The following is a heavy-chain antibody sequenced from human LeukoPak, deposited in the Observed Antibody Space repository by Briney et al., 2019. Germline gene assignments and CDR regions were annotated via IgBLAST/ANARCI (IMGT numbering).Heavy chain of an antibody. CDR3: ARDRGWLVSDY. D-gene: IGHD6-19*01. J-gene: IGHJ4*02. V-gene: IGHV3-7*03. CDR2: IKEDGSEK. CDR1: GFTSSTYW. Sequence: GGSLRLSCAASGFTSSTYWMGWVRQAPGKGLEWLGNIKEDGSEKYYVDFVKGRFTISRDNAKNSLSLQMNSLRAEDTAVYYCARDRGWLVSDYWGQGTLVTVSS.